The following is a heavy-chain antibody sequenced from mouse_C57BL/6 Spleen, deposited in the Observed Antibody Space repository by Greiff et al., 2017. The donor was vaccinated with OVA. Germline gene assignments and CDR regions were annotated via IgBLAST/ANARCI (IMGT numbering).Heavy chain of an antibody. V-gene: IGHV1-85*01. Sequence: VQLKQSGPELVKPGASVKLSCKASGYTFTSYDINWVKQRPGQGLEWIGWLYPRDGSTKYNEKFKGKATLTVDTSSSTAYMELHSLTSEDSAVYFCARSRDDYSNSRYFDVWGTGTTVTVSS. CDR3: ARSRDDYSNSRYFDV. CDR2: LYPRDGST. D-gene: IGHD2-5*01. J-gene: IGHJ1*03. CDR1: GYTFTSYD.